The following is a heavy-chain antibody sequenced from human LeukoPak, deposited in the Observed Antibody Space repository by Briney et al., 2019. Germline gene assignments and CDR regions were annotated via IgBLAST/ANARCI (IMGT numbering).Heavy chain of an antibody. Sequence: SETLSLTCAVYGGSFSGFYWSWIRQPPGKGLEWIGQISRSGGTTYNPSLESRVTISLDTSRKYFSLKVNSVTAADTAVYYCVRHGGYNFDHWGQGTLVAVSS. CDR2: ISRSGGT. J-gene: IGHJ4*02. D-gene: IGHD3-16*01. V-gene: IGHV4-34*01. CDR1: GGSFSGFY. CDR3: VRHGGYNFDH.